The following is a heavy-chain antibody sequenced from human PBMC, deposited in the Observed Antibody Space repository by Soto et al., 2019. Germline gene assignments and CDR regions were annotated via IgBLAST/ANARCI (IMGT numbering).Heavy chain of an antibody. V-gene: IGHV3-30*03. J-gene: IGHJ6*02. CDR1: GFPFSSYG. CDR2: ISYDGSNK. Sequence: GGSLRLSCAASGFPFSSYGMHWVRQAPGKGLEWVAVISYDGSNKYYADSVKGRFIISRDNAKNSLYLQMNSLRAEDTALYYCARDMIGDILPTYYKVYYYAMDVWGQGTTVTVSS. CDR3: ARDMIGDILPTYYKVYYYAMDV. D-gene: IGHD3-9*01.